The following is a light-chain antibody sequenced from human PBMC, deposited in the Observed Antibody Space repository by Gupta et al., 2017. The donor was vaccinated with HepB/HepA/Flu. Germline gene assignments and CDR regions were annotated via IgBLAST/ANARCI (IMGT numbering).Light chain of an antibody. CDR1: SSDVGGYNY. Sequence: QSALTQPPSASGSPGQSVTISCTGTSSDVGGYNYVSWYQQHPGKAPKLMIYEVSKRPSGVPDRFSGYKAGNTAYPTVSGLQAEDEADDDGSSYEGRDNLMVFGGGTKLTVL. CDR2: EVS. V-gene: IGLV2-8*01. J-gene: IGLJ2*01. CDR3: SSYEGRDNLMV.